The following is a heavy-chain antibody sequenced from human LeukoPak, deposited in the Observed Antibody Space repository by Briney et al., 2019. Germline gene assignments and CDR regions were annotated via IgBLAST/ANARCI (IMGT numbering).Heavy chain of an antibody. CDR1: GGSISSSSYY. CDR3: ARRVTTPSRFDP. V-gene: IGHV4-39*07. Sequence: PSETLSLTCTVSGGSISSSSYYWGWIRQPPGKGLEWIGSIYYSGSTYYNPSLKSRVTISVDTSKNQFSLKLSSVTAADTAVYYCARRVTTPSRFDPWGQGTLVTVSS. CDR2: IYYSGST. D-gene: IGHD1-1*01. J-gene: IGHJ5*02.